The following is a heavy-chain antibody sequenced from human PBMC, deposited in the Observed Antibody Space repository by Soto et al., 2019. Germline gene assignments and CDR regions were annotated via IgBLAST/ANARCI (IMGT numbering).Heavy chain of an antibody. Sequence: QVQLVESGGGVVQPGRSLRLSCAASGFTFSSYGMHWVRQAPGKGLEWVAVISYDGSNKYYADSVKGRFTISRDNSKNTLYLQMNSLRAEDTAVYYCAKSGRHRLITMVRGDASIDYWGQGTLVTVSS. D-gene: IGHD3-10*01. V-gene: IGHV3-30*18. CDR3: AKSGRHRLITMVRGDASIDY. CDR1: GFTFSSYG. CDR2: ISYDGSNK. J-gene: IGHJ4*02.